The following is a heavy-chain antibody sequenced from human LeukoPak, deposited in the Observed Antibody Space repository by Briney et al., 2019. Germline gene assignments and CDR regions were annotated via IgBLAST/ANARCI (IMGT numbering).Heavy chain of an antibody. J-gene: IGHJ4*02. V-gene: IGHV3-49*04. CDR2: IRSNPYGGTT. CDR1: GFTFVDYA. D-gene: IGHD2/OR15-2a*01. Sequence: GGSLRLSCTASGFTFVDYAMTGVRQAPGKGLEWVGFIRSNPYGGTTEYAASVKGRFTISRDDSKSIAYLQMNSLKTEDTAVYYCTRGLLPGYWGQGTLVTVSS. CDR3: TRGLLPGY.